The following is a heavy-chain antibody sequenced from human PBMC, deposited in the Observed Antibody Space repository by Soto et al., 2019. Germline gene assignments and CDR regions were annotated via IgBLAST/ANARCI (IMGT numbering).Heavy chain of an antibody. V-gene: IGHV3-48*03. CDR1: GFTFSSYE. CDR2: ISSSGETE. Sequence: EVQLLESGGGVVQPGGSLRLSCEVSGFTFSSYEMYWVRQAPGKGLEWVAYISSSGETEYYAGSVQGRFTVSRDNAKNSLYLQMSSLGVEDTAVYYCAREGFYAMDVWGQGTTVTVSS. CDR3: AREGFYAMDV. D-gene: IGHD2-2*01. J-gene: IGHJ6*02.